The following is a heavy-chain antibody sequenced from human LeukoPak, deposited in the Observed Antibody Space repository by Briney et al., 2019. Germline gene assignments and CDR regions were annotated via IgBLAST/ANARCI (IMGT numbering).Heavy chain of an antibody. CDR1: GSTFSGYA. J-gene: IGHJ4*02. D-gene: IGHD3-10*01. V-gene: IGHV3-23*01. CDR3: ARGGFGGFDY. Sequence: GGSLRLSCEASGSTFSGYAMSWVRQAPGKGLEWVSSINAFGARTYYADSVKGRFTISRDVSKNTVHLQMNSLRAEDTAVYYCARGGFGGFDYWGQGTLVTVSS. CDR2: INAFGART.